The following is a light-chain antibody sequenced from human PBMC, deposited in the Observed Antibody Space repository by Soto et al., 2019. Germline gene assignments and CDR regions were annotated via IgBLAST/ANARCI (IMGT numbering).Light chain of an antibody. V-gene: IGKV3-20*01. Sequence: EIVLTQSPGTLSLSPGERATLSCRASQSVSSSYLAWYQQKPGQAPRLLIYGASSRATGIPDRFSGSGSGTDFTLTISRLEPEDFAVYYCQQYGCSLWTFGQGTKVDIK. J-gene: IGKJ1*01. CDR3: QQYGCSLWT. CDR2: GAS. CDR1: QSVSSSY.